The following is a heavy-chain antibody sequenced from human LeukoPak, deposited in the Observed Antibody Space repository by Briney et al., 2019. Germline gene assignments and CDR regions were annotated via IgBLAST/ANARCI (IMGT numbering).Heavy chain of an antibody. CDR3: ARDGRYCSGGSCYNDY. Sequence: ASVKVSCKASGYTFTGYYMHWVRQAPGQGLVWMGWINPNSGGTNYAQKFQGRVTMTRDTSISTAYMELSRLRSDDTAVYYCARDGRYCSGGSCYNDYWGQGTLVTVSS. CDR1: GYTFTGYY. D-gene: IGHD2-15*01. J-gene: IGHJ4*02. V-gene: IGHV1-2*02. CDR2: INPNSGGT.